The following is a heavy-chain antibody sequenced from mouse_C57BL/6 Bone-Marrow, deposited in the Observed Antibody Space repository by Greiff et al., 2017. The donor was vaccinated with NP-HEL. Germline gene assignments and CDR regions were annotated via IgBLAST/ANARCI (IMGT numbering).Heavy chain of an antibody. D-gene: IGHD2-1*01. Sequence: EVKLMESGPGLAKPSQTLSLPCSVTGYSITSDYWNWIRKFPGNKLEYMGYISYSGSTYYNPSLKSRISITRDTSKNQYYLQLNSVTTEDTATYYSARYTIYYGNPYFDYWGQGTTLTVSS. CDR1: GYSITSDY. CDR2: ISYSGST. CDR3: ARYTIYYGNPYFDY. J-gene: IGHJ2*01. V-gene: IGHV3-8*01.